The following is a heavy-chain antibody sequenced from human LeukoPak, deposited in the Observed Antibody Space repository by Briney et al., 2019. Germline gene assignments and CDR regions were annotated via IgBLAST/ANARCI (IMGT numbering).Heavy chain of an antibody. CDR3: ARVSTVVTLDWYFDL. Sequence: SGTLSLTCTVSGGSISSSSYYWGWIRQPPGKGLEWIGSIYYSGSTYYNPSLKSRVTISVDTSKNQFSLKLSSVTAADTAVYYCARVSTVVTLDWYFDLWGRGTLVTVSS. V-gene: IGHV4-39*07. D-gene: IGHD4-23*01. CDR2: IYYSGST. CDR1: GGSISSSSYY. J-gene: IGHJ2*01.